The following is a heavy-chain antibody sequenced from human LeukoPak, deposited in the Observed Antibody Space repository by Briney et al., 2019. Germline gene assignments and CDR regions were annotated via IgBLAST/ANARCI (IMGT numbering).Heavy chain of an antibody. D-gene: IGHD3-3*01. V-gene: IGHV4-34*01. Sequence: SETLSLTCAVYGGSFSGYYWSWIRQPPGKGLEWIGEINHSGSTNYNPSLKSRVTISVDTSKNQFSLKLSSVTAADTAVYYCARDGPVLRFLEWLPRYYYGMDVWGQGTTVTVSS. CDR1: GGSFSGYY. CDR2: INHSGST. J-gene: IGHJ6*02. CDR3: ARDGPVLRFLEWLPRYYYGMDV.